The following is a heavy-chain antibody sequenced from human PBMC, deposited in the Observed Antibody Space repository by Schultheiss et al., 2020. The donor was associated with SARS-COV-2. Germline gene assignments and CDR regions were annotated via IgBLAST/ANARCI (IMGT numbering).Heavy chain of an antibody. D-gene: IGHD6-19*01. V-gene: IGHV3-33*08. J-gene: IGHJ4*02. CDR1: GFTFSTYE. CDR2: IWYDGSNQ. CDR3: ARNHSSGWSLDY. Sequence: GESLKISCAASGFTFSTYEMNWVRQAPGKGLEWVAVIWYDGSNQYYADSVKGRFTISRDNSKNTLYLQMNSLRAEDTAVYYCARNHSSGWSLDYWGQGTLVTVSS.